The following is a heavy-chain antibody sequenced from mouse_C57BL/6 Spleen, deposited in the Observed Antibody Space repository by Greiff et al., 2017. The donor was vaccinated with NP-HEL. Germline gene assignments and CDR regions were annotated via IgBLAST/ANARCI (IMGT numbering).Heavy chain of an antibody. CDR1: GYTFTSYG. Sequence: VQRVESGAELARPGASVKLSCKASGYTFTSYGISWVKQRTGQGLEWIGEIYPRSGNTYYNEKFKGKATLTADKSSSTAYMELRSLTSEDSAVYFCARSNYSNNEDYYAMDYWGQGTSVTVSS. D-gene: IGHD2-5*01. J-gene: IGHJ4*01. CDR3: ARSNYSNNEDYYAMDY. CDR2: IYPRSGNT. V-gene: IGHV1-81*01.